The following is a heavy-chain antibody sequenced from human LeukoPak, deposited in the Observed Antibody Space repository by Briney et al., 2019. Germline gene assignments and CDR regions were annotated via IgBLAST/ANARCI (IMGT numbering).Heavy chain of an antibody. CDR1: GGSFSGYY. CDR2: INHSGST. CDR3: ASAVRYYDSSGYHLPTTDY. V-gene: IGHV4-34*01. D-gene: IGHD3-22*01. J-gene: IGHJ4*02. Sequence: SETLSLTCAVYGGSFSGYYWSWIRQPPGKGLEWIGEINHSGSTNYNPSLKSRVTISVDTSKNQFSLKLSSVTAADTAVYYCASAVRYYDSSGYHLPTTDYWGQGTLVIVSS.